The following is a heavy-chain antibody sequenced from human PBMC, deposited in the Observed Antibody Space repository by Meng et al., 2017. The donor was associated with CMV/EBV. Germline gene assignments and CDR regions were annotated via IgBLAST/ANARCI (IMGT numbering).Heavy chain of an antibody. V-gene: IGHV3-48*03. D-gene: IGHD3-22*01. J-gene: IGHJ5*02. Sequence: GGSLRLSCAASGFTFSSYEMNWVRQAPGKGLEWVSYISSSGDTTYYADSVRGRFTISRDNARNSLFLQMNSLRAEDTAVYYCARGKFYYDSSGYYAFYHWGQGTWVTVSS. CDR1: GFTFSSYE. CDR3: ARGKFYYDSSGYYAFYH. CDR2: ISSSGDTT.